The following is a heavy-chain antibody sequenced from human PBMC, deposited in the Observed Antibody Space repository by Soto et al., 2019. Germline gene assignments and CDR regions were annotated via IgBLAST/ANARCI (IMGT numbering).Heavy chain of an antibody. D-gene: IGHD1-20*01. CDR3: VRRERYNWSLDAFDI. CDR1: GGAFSGYY. V-gene: IGHV4-39*01. Sequence: SETLSLTCAVYGGAFSGYYWGWIRQPPGKGLEWIGSIYYSGSTYYNPSLKSRVTISVDTSKNQFSLKLSSVTAADTAVYYCVRRERYNWSLDAFDIWGQGTMVTVS. CDR2: IYYSGST. J-gene: IGHJ3*02.